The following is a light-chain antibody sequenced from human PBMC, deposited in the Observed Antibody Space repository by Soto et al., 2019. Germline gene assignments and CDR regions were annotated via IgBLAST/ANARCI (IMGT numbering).Light chain of an antibody. V-gene: IGKV3-11*01. J-gene: IGKJ1*01. CDR2: DAS. CDR1: ESVGTY. CDR3: HQRSNWWT. Sequence: EIVLTQSPATLCVSPGERATLSCRASESVGTYLAWYQQKPGQAPRLLIYDASNRATGIPVRFTGSGSGTDFTLSISSLEPEDFAVYYCHQRSNWWTFGQGTKVDIK.